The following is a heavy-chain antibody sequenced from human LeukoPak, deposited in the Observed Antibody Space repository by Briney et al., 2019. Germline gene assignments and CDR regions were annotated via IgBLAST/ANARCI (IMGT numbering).Heavy chain of an antibody. J-gene: IGHJ5*02. CDR3: ARDRRKGDNWFDP. CDR2: INPNSGGT. CDR1: GYTFIDYY. V-gene: IGHV1-2*06. Sequence: ASVKASCKVSGYTFIDYYIHWVRQAPGQGLEWMGRINPNSGGTNYAQKFQGRVTITRDTSISTAYMELSRLRSDDTAVYYCARDRRKGDNWFDPWGQGTLVTVSS.